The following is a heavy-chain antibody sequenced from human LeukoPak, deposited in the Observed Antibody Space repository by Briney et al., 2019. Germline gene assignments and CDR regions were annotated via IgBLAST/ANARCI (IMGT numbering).Heavy chain of an antibody. CDR1: GGSISSSNW. Sequence: PSGTLSLTCAVSGGSISSSNWWSWVRQPPGKGLEWIGEIHHSGSTNYNPSLKSRLTISVDKSKNQFSLNLSSVTAADTAVYYCAATVTPSAFDYWAREPWSPSPQ. V-gene: IGHV4-4*02. CDR3: AATVTPSAFDY. J-gene: IGHJ4*02. D-gene: IGHD4-17*01. CDR2: IHHSGST.